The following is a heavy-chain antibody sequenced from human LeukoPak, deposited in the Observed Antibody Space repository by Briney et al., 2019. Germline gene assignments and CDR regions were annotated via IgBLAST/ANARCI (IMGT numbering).Heavy chain of an antibody. J-gene: IGHJ4*02. CDR1: GFTFSSYG. CDR2: IWYDGGNK. CDR3: ARSQLYSNYVFDY. V-gene: IGHV3-33*01. Sequence: GGSLRLSCAASGFTFSSYGMHWVRQAPGKGLEWVAVIWYDGGNKYYADSVKGRFTISRDNSKNTLYLQMNSLRAEDTAVYYCARSQLYSNYVFDYWGQGTLVTVSS. D-gene: IGHD4-4*01.